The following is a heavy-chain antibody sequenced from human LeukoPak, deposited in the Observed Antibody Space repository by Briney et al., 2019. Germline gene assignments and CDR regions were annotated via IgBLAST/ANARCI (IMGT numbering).Heavy chain of an antibody. Sequence: ASVKVSCKASGGTFSSYAISWVRQAPGQGLEWMGGIIPIFGTANYAQKLQGRVTITTDESTSTAYMELSSLRSEDTAVYYCARAPEWSDAFDIWGQGTMVTVSS. J-gene: IGHJ3*02. V-gene: IGHV1-69*05. CDR1: GGTFSSYA. D-gene: IGHD3-3*01. CDR3: ARAPEWSDAFDI. CDR2: IIPIFGTA.